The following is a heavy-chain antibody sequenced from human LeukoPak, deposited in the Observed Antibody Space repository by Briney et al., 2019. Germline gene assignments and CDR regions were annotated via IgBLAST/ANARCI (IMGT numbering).Heavy chain of an antibody. CDR2: IYYSGTT. Sequence: SETLSLTCTVSGGSISSGRYYWSWIRQPPGKGLEWIGYIYYSGTTYHNPSLKSRLIISVDTSKNQFSLKLSSVTAADTAVYYCARRGTYDIDAFDIWGQGTMVTVSS. J-gene: IGHJ3*02. D-gene: IGHD3-9*01. CDR3: ARRGTYDIDAFDI. CDR1: GGSISSGRYY. V-gene: IGHV4-30-4*01.